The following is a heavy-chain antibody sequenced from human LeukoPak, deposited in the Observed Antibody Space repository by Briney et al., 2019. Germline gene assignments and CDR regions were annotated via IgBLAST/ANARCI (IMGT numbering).Heavy chain of an antibody. V-gene: IGHV4-59*01. D-gene: IGHD4-17*01. CDR3: ARDGRATVTQYYFDY. CDR1: GVSISGYL. J-gene: IGHJ4*02. Sequence: PSETPSLTCAVSGVSISGYLCSWIRQPPGPRRGWIGYIYYSGSTNYNPSLKSRVTISVDTSKNQFSLKLSSVTAADTAVDYCARDGRATVTQYYFDYWGQGTLVTVSS. CDR2: IYYSGST.